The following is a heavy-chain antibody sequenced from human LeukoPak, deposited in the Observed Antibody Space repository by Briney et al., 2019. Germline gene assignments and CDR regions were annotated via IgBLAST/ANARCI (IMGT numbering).Heavy chain of an antibody. J-gene: IGHJ5*02. Sequence: SETLSLTCTLSGGSISTYYWSWVRQPPGKGLEWIGYIYYTGSTDYNPSLKSRVTMSVDTSKTQFSLKLSSVTAADTAVYSCARGSVRGEFDPWGQGTLVTVSS. D-gene: IGHD3-10*01. CDR2: IYYTGST. CDR3: ARGSVRGEFDP. CDR1: GGSISTYY. V-gene: IGHV4-59*01.